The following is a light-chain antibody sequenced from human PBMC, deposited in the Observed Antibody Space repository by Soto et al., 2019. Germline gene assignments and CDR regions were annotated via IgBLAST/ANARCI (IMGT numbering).Light chain of an antibody. CDR2: EVT. CDR3: ISYAAGNNYLV. V-gene: IGLV2-8*01. J-gene: IGLJ2*01. CDR1: SSDVGGYNF. Sequence: QSVLTQPPSASGSPGQSVIISCTGTSSDVGGYNFVSWFQQHPGKAPKLMIYEVTKRPSGVPDRFSGSKSGNTASLTVSGLQAEDEADYYCISYAAGNNYLVFGGETKVTVL.